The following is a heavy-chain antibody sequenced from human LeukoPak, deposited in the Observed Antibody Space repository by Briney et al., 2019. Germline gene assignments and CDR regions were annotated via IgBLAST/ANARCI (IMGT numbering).Heavy chain of an antibody. J-gene: IGHJ5*02. CDR1: GGSISSGGYY. V-gene: IGHV4-31*03. Sequence: SETLSLTCTVSGGSISSGGYYWSWIRQHPGKGLEWIGYIYYSGSTYYNPSLKSRVTISVDTSKNQFSLKLSSVTAADTAVYYCARATSSSGYAGAPSWFDPWGQGPLVTVSS. D-gene: IGHD3-22*01. CDR2: IYYSGST. CDR3: ARATSSSGYAGAPSWFDP.